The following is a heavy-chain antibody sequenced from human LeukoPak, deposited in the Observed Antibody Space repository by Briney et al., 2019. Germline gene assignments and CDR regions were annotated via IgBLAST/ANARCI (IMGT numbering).Heavy chain of an antibody. Sequence: GGSLRLSCAASGFTFSSYGMHWVRQAPGKGLEWVAVIWYDGSNKYYADSVKGRFTISRDNSENTLDLQMSSLRAEDTAVYYCARLGSGWHFDYWGQETLVTVSS. V-gene: IGHV3-33*01. J-gene: IGHJ4*02. D-gene: IGHD6-19*01. CDR1: GFTFSSYG. CDR2: IWYDGSNK. CDR3: ARLGSGWHFDY.